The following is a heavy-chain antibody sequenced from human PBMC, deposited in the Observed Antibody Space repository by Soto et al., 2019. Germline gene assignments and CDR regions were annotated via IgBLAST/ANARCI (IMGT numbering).Heavy chain of an antibody. Sequence: PWGSRRLSCSSSVGTFSSYGMSGFRQPPGKGLEWVSAISGSGGSTYYADSVKGRFTISRDNSKNTLYLQMDSLRAEDTAVYYCAKAHQPYSSGWSFDYWGQGTLVTVSS. CDR2: ISGSGGST. CDR1: VGTFSSYG. CDR3: AKAHQPYSSGWSFDY. D-gene: IGHD6-19*01. J-gene: IGHJ4*02. V-gene: IGHV3-23*01.